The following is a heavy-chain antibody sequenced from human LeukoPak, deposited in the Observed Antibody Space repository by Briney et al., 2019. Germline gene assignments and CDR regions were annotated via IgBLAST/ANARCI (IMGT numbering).Heavy chain of an antibody. J-gene: IGHJ6*04. V-gene: IGHV1-69*06. D-gene: IGHD3-10*01. CDR2: IIPIFDTA. CDR3: ARCSGSYYYYYGMDV. CDR1: GGTFSIYA. Sequence: SVNVSCKASGGTFSIYAISWVRQAPGQGLEWMGGIIPIFDTANYAQKFQGRVTITADKSTSTAYMELSSLRSEDTAVYYCARCSGSYYYYYGMDVWGKGTTVTVSS.